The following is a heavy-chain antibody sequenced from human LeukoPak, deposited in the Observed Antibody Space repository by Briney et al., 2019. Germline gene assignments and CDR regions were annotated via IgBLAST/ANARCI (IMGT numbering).Heavy chain of an antibody. CDR2: IYYSGST. Sequence: PSQTLSLTCTVSGGSISSYYWSWIRQPPGKGLEWIGYIYYSGSTNYNPSLKSRVTITVDTSKNQFSLKLSSVTAADTAVYYCARARWGSSSSFDYWGQGTLVTVSS. J-gene: IGHJ4*02. D-gene: IGHD3-16*01. V-gene: IGHV4-59*01. CDR3: ARARWGSSSSFDY. CDR1: GGSISSYY.